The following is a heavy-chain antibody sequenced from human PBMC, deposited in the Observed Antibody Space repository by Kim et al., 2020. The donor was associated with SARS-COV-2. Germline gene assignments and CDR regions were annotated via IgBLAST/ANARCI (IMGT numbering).Heavy chain of an antibody. Sequence: GSLRLSCAASGFTFSSCTMNWVRQAPGKGLEWVSSISSSSTYIYYADSVKGRFTISRDNAKNSLYLQMNSLRAEDTAVYFCARDAPTTVTTLLTNYYYYYGMDVWGQGTTVTVSS. CDR1: GFTFSSCT. CDR3: ARDAPTTVTTLLTNYYYYYGMDV. V-gene: IGHV3-21*01. D-gene: IGHD4-17*01. CDR2: ISSSSTYI. J-gene: IGHJ6*02.